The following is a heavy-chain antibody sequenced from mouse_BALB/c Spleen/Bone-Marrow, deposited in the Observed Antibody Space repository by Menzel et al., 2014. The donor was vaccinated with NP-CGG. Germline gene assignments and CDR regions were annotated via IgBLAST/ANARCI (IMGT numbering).Heavy chain of an antibody. Sequence: VKLMESGAELVKPGASVKLSCKASGYTFTSYWMHWMKQRPGQGLEWIGEINPSNGRTNYNEKFKSKATLTVDKSSSTAYMQLSSLTSEDSAVYYCARTYFDYWAKAPLSQSPQ. J-gene: IGHJ2*01. CDR3: ARTYFDY. CDR1: GYTFTSYW. V-gene: IGHV1S81*02. CDR2: INPSNGRT.